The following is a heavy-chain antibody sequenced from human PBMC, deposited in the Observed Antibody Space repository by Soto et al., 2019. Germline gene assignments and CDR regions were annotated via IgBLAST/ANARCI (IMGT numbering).Heavy chain of an antibody. J-gene: IGHJ4*02. CDR2: IFSNDEK. CDR1: GFSLSNAGMG. CDR3: ARLKGSTIFS. V-gene: IGHV2-26*01. D-gene: IGHD3-9*01. Sequence: QVTLKESGPVLVKPTETLTLTCTVSGFSLSNAGMGVSWIRQPPGKALEWLAHIFSNDEKSANTSLKSMLTISNDTSKSQVVLTMTKMDPVDTATYYCARLKGSTIFSWGQGTLVTVSS.